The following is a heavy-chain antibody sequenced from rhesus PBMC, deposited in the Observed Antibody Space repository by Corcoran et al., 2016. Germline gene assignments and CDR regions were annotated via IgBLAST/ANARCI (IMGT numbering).Heavy chain of an antibody. Sequence: QVQLQESGPGLVKPSETLSLTCAVSGGSISDDYYWSWIRQPPGKGLEWIGYIYCSGGGTKYNPSLKKPVTISIDTSKNQFSLKLSSVSAADTAVYYCARGGAFWTGYSLFDYWGQGALVTVSS. D-gene: IGHD3-3*01. V-gene: IGHV4-106*01. CDR3: ARGGAFWTGYSLFDY. J-gene: IGHJ4*01. CDR2: IYCSGGGT. CDR1: GGSISDDYY.